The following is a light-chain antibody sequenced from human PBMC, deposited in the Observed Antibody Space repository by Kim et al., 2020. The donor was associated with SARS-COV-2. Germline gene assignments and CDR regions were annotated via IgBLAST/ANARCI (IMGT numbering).Light chain of an antibody. CDR3: QVWDDSNGLTWV. CDR2: YDS. Sequence: PGRRAEISCGGNNIRDKSVQWDQQKTGQAPVLVICYDSDRPSGIPERFSGSNAGNAATLIISRVEVGDEADYYCQVWDDSNGLTWVFGGGTQLTVL. V-gene: IGLV3-21*04. CDR1: NIRDKS. J-gene: IGLJ3*02.